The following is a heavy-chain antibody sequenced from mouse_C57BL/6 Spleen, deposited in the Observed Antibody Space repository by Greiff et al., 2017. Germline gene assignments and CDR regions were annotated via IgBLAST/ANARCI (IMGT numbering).Heavy chain of an antibody. CDR2: IDPETGGT. J-gene: IGHJ2*01. Sequence: QVQLQQSGAELVRPGASVTLSCKASGYTFTDYEMHWVKQTPVHGLEWIGAIDPETGGTAYTQKFKGKAILSADTSSSTAYMERRSLTSEYSAVYFCTRGGAGSMDYWGQGTTLTVSS. V-gene: IGHV1-15*01. CDR1: GYTFTDYE. CDR3: TRGGAGSMDY.